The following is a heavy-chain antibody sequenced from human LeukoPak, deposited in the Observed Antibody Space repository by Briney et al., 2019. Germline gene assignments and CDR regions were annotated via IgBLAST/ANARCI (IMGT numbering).Heavy chain of an antibody. J-gene: IGHJ4*02. V-gene: IGHV3-30*18. D-gene: IGHD6-19*01. CDR1: GFTFSSYG. CDR3: AKDGRIAVAGFFDY. Sequence: GRSLRLSCAASGFTFSSYGMHWVRQAPGKGLEGVAVISYDGSNKYYADSVKGRFTISRDNSKNTLYLQMNSLRAEDTAVYYCAKDGRIAVAGFFDYWGQGTLVTVSS. CDR2: ISYDGSNK.